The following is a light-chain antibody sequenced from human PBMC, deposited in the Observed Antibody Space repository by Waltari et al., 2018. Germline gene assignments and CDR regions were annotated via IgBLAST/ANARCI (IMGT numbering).Light chain of an antibody. Sequence: CRASQSISRFLAWYQQKPGQAPRLLNYDASTRATGIPDRFSGSGSGTDFSLTISRLEPEDIAVYYCQKYGSLPATFGQGTKVEIK. CDR3: QKYGSLPAT. CDR2: DAS. J-gene: IGKJ1*01. V-gene: IGKV3-20*01. CDR1: QSISRF.